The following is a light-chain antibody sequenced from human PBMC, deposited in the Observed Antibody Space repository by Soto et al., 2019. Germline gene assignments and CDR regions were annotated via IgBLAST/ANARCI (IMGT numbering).Light chain of an antibody. Sequence: IGMTQSPATLSLSPGESATLSCRASQSVSGYVAWSEQKPGQAPRLRLSDSSHVATGIPARFSGRASGTDFTLTVSSLVPEDSAVYYCQQRRDWALTFGGGTMVEI. CDR3: QQRRDWALT. V-gene: IGKV3-11*01. CDR2: DSS. CDR1: QSVSGY. J-gene: IGKJ4*01.